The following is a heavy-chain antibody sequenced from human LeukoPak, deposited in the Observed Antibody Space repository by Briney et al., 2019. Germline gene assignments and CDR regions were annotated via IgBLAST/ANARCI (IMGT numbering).Heavy chain of an antibody. Sequence: GGSLRLSCAVSGFTFSSYAMSWVRQAPGKGLEWVSAISGSGGSTYYADSVKGRFTISRDNSKNTLYLQMNSLRAEDTAVYYCAREGYCSSTSCYAGFDYWGQGTLVTVSS. CDR1: GFTFSSYA. D-gene: IGHD2-2*01. V-gene: IGHV3-23*01. CDR2: ISGSGGST. J-gene: IGHJ4*02. CDR3: AREGYCSSTSCYAGFDY.